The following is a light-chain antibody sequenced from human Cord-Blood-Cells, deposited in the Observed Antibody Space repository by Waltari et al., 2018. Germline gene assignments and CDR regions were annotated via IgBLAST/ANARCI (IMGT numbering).Light chain of an antibody. V-gene: IGKV1-8*01. Sequence: IRMTQSPSSFSASTGDRVHTTCRASQGISSYLAWYQQKPGKAPKLLIYAASTLQSGIPSRFSGSVSGTDFTLTISCLQSEEFATYYCQQDYSDPITFGPGNKVDIK. CDR1: QGISSY. CDR3: QQDYSDPIT. CDR2: AAS. J-gene: IGKJ3*01.